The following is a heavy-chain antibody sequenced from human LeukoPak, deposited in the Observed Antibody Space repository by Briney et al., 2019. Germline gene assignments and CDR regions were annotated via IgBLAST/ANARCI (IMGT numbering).Heavy chain of an antibody. CDR1: VYTFINYY. D-gene: IGHD2-15*01. Sequence: ASVNVSCKASVYTFINYYTHWERQAPGQGLEWMGRINPSGDSVNYAQKLQDRLTMTRDTSTNTVYLELSSLRSEDTAIYYCAKTLADGGTNHWGQGTLVTVSS. CDR3: AKTLADGGTNH. J-gene: IGHJ5*02. V-gene: IGHV1-46*04. CDR2: INPSGDSV.